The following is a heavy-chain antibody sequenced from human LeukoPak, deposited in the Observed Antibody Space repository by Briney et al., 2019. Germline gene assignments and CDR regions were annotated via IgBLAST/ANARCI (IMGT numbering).Heavy chain of an antibody. CDR2: IKQDGSEK. V-gene: IGHV3-7*01. CDR3: ARDRNIRRYYGSGSYYH. Sequence: GGSQRLSCAASGFTFSSYWMSWVRQAPGKGLEWVANIKQDGSEKYYVDSVKGRFTISRDNAKNSLYLQMNSLRAEDTAVYYCARDRNIRRYYGSGSYYHWGQGTLVTVSS. CDR1: GFTFSSYW. D-gene: IGHD3-10*01. J-gene: IGHJ5*02.